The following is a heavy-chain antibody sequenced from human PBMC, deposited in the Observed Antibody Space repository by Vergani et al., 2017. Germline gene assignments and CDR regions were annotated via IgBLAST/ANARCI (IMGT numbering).Heavy chain of an antibody. V-gene: IGHV3-74*03. CDR2: IKSDGSIT. D-gene: IGHD3-9*01. CDR3: ARARCIETCYMSNWLDS. CDR1: GFSFNSYW. J-gene: IGHJ5*01. Sequence: EVHLAESGGGFFQPGGSLRLSCSASGFSFNSYWMHWVRQVPGKGLLWVSRIKSDGSITAYADSVKGRFTISRDNAQNTLYLQMNSLSVEDTGVYYCARARCIETCYMSNWLDSWGQGTLVTVSS.